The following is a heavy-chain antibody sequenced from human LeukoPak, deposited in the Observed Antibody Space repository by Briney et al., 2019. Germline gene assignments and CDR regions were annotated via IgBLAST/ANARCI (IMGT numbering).Heavy chain of an antibody. D-gene: IGHD4-17*01. CDR1: GYSVSSGYY. CDR2: IYHSGST. CDR3: ARDLRATYESTVTTQGYYYYGMGV. Sequence: SETLSLTCTVSGYSVSSGYYWGWIRQPPGKGLEWIGSIYHSGSTYYNPSLKSRVTISVDTSKNQFSLKLSSVTAADTAVYYCARDLRATYESTVTTQGYYYYGMGVWGQGTTVTVSS. V-gene: IGHV4-38-2*02. J-gene: IGHJ6*02.